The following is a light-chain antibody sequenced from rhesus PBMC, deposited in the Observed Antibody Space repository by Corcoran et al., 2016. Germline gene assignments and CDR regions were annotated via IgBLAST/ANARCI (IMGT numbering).Light chain of an antibody. V-gene: IGLV2-13*03. J-gene: IGLJ1*01. Sequence: QAAPTQSPSVSGSPGQSVTISCTGTRRDIGGYNRVSWYQQHPGKAPKLMIYEVSKRPSGVFDRFSGAKSGNTASLTISGLQAEDEADYYCYSYASRSYIFGAGTRLTVL. CDR3: YSYASRSYI. CDR2: EVS. CDR1: RRDIGGYNR.